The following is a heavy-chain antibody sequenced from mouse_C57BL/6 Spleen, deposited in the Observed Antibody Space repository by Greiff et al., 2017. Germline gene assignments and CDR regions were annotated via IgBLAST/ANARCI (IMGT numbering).Heavy chain of an antibody. CDR2: ISYCGSA. V-gene: IGHV3-8*01. Sequence: VQLQQSGPGLAKPSQTLSLTCSVTGYSITSDYWNWIRKFPGHKLEYMGYISYCGSAYYNPSLKSRSSITRDTSKNPYYLQLNSVMTEETATDDCARSGYDDDSYYFDYWGQGTTLTVSS. CDR3: ARSGYDDDSYYFDY. D-gene: IGHD2-4*01. J-gene: IGHJ2*01. CDR1: GYSITSDY.